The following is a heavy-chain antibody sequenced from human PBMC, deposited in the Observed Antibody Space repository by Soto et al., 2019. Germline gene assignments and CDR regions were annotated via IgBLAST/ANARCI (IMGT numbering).Heavy chain of an antibody. Sequence: QVHLQESGPGLVKPSGTLFLTCGVSGGSINNGYWWTWVRQPPGKGLEWIGEKHHSGSTNYNLSLKSRVSISLDKSKNQFSLILSSVTAADTAMYYCAYSSGWWRLDVWGQGTTVTVSS. CDR2: KHHSGST. D-gene: IGHD6-19*01. J-gene: IGHJ6*02. CDR3: AYSSGWWRLDV. CDR1: GGSINNGYW. V-gene: IGHV4-4*02.